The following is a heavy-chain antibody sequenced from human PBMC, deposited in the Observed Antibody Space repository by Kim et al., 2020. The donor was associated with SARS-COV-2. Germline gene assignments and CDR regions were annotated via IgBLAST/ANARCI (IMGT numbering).Heavy chain of an antibody. D-gene: IGHD3-22*01. Sequence: SETLSLTCAVYGGSFSGYYWSWIRQPPGKGLEWIGEINHSGSTNYNPSLKSRVTISVDTSKNQFSLKLSSVTAADTAVYYCARGTWYYDSSGYVGVRYYYYGRDVWGQGTTVTVSS. CDR1: GGSFSGYY. V-gene: IGHV4-34*01. CDR2: INHSGST. J-gene: IGHJ6*02. CDR3: ARGTWYYDSSGYVGVRYYYYGRDV.